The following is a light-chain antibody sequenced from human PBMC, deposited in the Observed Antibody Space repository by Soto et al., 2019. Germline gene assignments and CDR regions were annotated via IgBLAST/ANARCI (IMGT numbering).Light chain of an antibody. CDR3: SSQTSSSTVV. Sequence: QSVLTQPASLSGSPGQSITISCAGTSSDIGGSKYVSWYQQHPGKAPKLIIYEVTYRPSGVSARFSGSKSGNTASLTISGLQAEDEGDYYCSSQTSSSTVVFGGGTQLTVL. CDR1: SSDIGGSKY. V-gene: IGLV2-14*01. J-gene: IGLJ2*01. CDR2: EVT.